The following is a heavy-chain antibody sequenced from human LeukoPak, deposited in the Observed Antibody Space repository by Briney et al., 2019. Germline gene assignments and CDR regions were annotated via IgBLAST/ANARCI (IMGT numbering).Heavy chain of an antibody. Sequence: SETLSLTCAVYGGSFSDYYWSWIRQPPGKGLEWIGEINHSGSTNYNPSLKSRVTISVDTSKNQFSLKLSSVTAADTAVYYCARFSRSSWAAYWGQGTLVTVSS. D-gene: IGHD6-13*01. CDR1: GGSFSDYY. CDR3: ARFSRSSWAAY. CDR2: INHSGST. J-gene: IGHJ4*02. V-gene: IGHV4-34*01.